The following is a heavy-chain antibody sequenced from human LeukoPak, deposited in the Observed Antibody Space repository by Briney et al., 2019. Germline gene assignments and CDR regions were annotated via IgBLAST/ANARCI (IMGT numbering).Heavy chain of an antibody. D-gene: IGHD6-19*01. CDR1: GYTFTSYD. CDR3: ARGRRIAVAGTRKYYFDY. J-gene: IGHJ4*02. V-gene: IGHV1-8*01. CDR2: MNPNSGNT. Sequence: ASVKVSCKAYGYTFTSYDINWVRQATGQGLEWVGWMNPNSGNTGYAQKFQGRVTMTRSTSISTAYMELSSLRSEAAAVYYCARGRRIAVAGTRKYYFDYWGQGTLVTVSS.